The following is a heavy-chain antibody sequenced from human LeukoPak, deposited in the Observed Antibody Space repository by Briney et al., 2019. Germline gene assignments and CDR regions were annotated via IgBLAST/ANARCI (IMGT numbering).Heavy chain of an antibody. CDR1: GGSISSYY. J-gene: IGHJ4*02. CDR3: ARSDSSGSFDY. Sequence: SETLSLTCTVSGGSISSYYWSWIRQPPGKGLEWIGYIYYSGSTNYNPSLKSRVTISVDTSKNQFSLKLSSVTAADTAVYYCARSDSSGSFDYWGPGTLVSVSS. D-gene: IGHD3-22*01. CDR2: IYYSGST. V-gene: IGHV4-59*01.